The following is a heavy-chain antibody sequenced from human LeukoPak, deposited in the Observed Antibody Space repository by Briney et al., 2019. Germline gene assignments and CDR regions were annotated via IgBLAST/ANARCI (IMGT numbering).Heavy chain of an antibody. CDR2: IDHSGST. V-gene: IGHV4-38-2*02. J-gene: IGHJ4*02. D-gene: IGHD1-26*01. Sequence: SETLSLTCTVSGYSISSGYYWGWIRPPPGKGLEWTGSIDHSGSTYYNPSLKSRITISVDTSKNQFSLKLSSVTAADTAVYYCARGLISGYFRSGSYYGGYYFDYWGQGTLVTVSS. CDR1: GYSISSGYY. CDR3: ARGLISGYFRSGSYYGGYYFDY.